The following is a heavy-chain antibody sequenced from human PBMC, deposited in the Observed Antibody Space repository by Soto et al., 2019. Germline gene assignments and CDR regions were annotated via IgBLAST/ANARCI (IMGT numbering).Heavy chain of an antibody. D-gene: IGHD3-9*01. Sequence: ASVKVSCKASGYTFTSYGISWVRQAPGQGLEWMGWISAYNDNTNYAQKLQGRVTMTTDTSTSTAYMELRSLRSDDTAVYYCARVGGILTGYARFDPWGQGTLVTVSS. CDR1: GYTFTSYG. CDR2: ISAYNDNT. V-gene: IGHV1-18*01. CDR3: ARVGGILTGYARFDP. J-gene: IGHJ5*02.